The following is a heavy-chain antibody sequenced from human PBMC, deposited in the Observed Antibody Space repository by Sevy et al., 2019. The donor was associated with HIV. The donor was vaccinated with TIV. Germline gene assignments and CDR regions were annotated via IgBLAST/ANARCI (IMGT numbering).Heavy chain of an antibody. J-gene: IGHJ4*02. CDR1: GVPINTDHYY. CDR2: IYYSGST. V-gene: IGHV4-31*03. D-gene: IGHD6-13*01. Sequence: SETLSLTCTVSGVPINTDHYYWSWIRQHPGKGLEWIGYIYYSGSTYYNPSLKSRLTISIDTSKNQFSLKLTSVTAADTAVYYCARQIAAAGTFYFDYWGQGNLVTVSS. CDR3: ARQIAAAGTFYFDY.